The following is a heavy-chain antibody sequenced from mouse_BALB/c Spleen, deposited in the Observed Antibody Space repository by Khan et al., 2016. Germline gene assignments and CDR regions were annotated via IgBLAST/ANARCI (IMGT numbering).Heavy chain of an antibody. CDR3: ARAGKNYTDGFFDV. CDR2: ISHGGRYT. Sequence: EVELVESGGGLVKPGGSLKLSCAASGFTFSDFYMYWLRQSPEKRLEWVATISHGGRYTYYPAIVKGRFTISRDNANAILYLLQTSLNTEATAMYFGARAGKNYTDGFFDVWGAGTTVSVSA. D-gene: IGHD2-1*01. J-gene: IGHJ1*01. V-gene: IGHV5-4*02. CDR1: GFTFSDFY.